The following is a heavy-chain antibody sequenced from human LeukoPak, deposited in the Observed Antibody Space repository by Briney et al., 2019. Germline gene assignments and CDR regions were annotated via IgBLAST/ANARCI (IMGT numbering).Heavy chain of an antibody. Sequence: PSETLSLTCTVSGGSISSYYWSWIRQPPGKGLEWIGYIYYSGSTNYSPSLKSRVTISVDPSKNQFSLKLSSVTAADTAVYYCARLYSSSLGRVFDYWGQGTLVTVSS. CDR1: GGSISSYY. D-gene: IGHD6-13*01. CDR2: IYYSGST. CDR3: ARLYSSSLGRVFDY. V-gene: IGHV4-59*01. J-gene: IGHJ4*02.